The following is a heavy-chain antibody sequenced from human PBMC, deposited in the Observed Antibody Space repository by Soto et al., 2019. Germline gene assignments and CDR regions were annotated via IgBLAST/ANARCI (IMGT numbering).Heavy chain of an antibody. D-gene: IGHD3-22*01. V-gene: IGHV4-61*01. CDR2: IYYSGST. CDR3: ARGIGIYDSSGYYYRTDYYFDY. J-gene: IGHJ4*02. CDR1: GGSVSSGSYY. Sequence: SETLSLTCTVSGGSVSSGSYYWSWIRQPPGKGLEWIGYIYYSGSTNYNPSLKSRVTISVDTSKNQFSLKLSSVTAADTAVYYCARGIGIYDSSGYYYRTDYYFDYWGQGTLVTVSS.